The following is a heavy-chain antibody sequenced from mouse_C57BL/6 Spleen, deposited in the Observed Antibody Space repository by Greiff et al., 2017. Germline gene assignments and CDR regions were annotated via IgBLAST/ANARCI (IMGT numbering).Heavy chain of an antibody. V-gene: IGHV5-4*01. Sequence: EVQVVESGGGLVKPGGSLKLSCAASGFTFSSYAMSWVRQTPEKRLEWVATISDGGSYTSYPDNVKGRFTISRDNAKNNLYLQMSHLKSEDTAMYYCARDRGDYDEDYFDYWGQGTTLTVSS. CDR1: GFTFSSYA. CDR2: ISDGGSYT. CDR3: ARDRGDYDEDYFDY. D-gene: IGHD2-4*01. J-gene: IGHJ2*01.